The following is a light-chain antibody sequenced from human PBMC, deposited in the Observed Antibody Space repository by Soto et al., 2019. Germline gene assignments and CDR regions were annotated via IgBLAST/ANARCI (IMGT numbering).Light chain of an antibody. CDR1: SSDVGGYDH. CDR2: EVT. J-gene: IGLJ1*01. V-gene: IGLV2-8*01. Sequence: QSAPTQPPSASGSPGQSVTIPCTGTSSDVGGYDHVSWYQQHPGKAPKLMIYEVTKRPAGVPDRFSGYKSGNTASLTVSGLHAEDEADYYCSSDAGNYNYVFGTGTKVTVL. CDR3: SSDAGNYNYV.